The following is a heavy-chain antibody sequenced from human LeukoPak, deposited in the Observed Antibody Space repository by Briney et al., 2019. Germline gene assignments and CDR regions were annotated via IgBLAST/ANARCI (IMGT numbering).Heavy chain of an antibody. D-gene: IGHD3-3*01. J-gene: IGHJ5*02. CDR2: MSHDGSNI. V-gene: IGHV3-30-3*01. Sequence: GGSLRLSCAASGFTFNSYTLHWVRQAPGKGPEWVALMSHDGSNIFYAKSVKGRFTISRDNSKNTLYLQMNNLRAEDTAVYSCARGATNDFWSGYGWFDPWGQGTLVTVSS. CDR3: ARGATNDFWSGYGWFDP. CDR1: GFTFNSYT.